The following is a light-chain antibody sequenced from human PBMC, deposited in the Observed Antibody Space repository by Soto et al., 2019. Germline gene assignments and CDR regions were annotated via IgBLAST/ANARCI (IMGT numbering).Light chain of an antibody. V-gene: IGLV1-40*01. CDR3: QSYDTIRHVWV. CDR1: SSNIGAGSD. Sequence: QSVLTQPPSVSGAPGQRVIISCTGSSSNIGAGSDVHWYQQLPRTVPKLLISENVNRPSGVPDRFSGFRSGTSASLTISGVQAEDEADYYCQSYDTIRHVWVFGGGTKLTVL. CDR2: ENV. J-gene: IGLJ3*02.